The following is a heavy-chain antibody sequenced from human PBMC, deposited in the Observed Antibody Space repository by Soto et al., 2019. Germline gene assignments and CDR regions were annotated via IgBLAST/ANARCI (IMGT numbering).Heavy chain of an antibody. CDR3: ARDSAHYYDSSGYLCC. V-gene: IGHV1-18*01. CDR1: GYTFTSYG. CDR2: ISAYNGNT. D-gene: IGHD3-22*01. Sequence: ASVKVSCKASGYTFTSYGISWVRQAPGQGLEWMGWISAYNGNTNYAQKLQGRVTMTTDTSTSTAYMELRSLRSDDTAVYYCARDSAHYYDSSGYLCCRGQGTLVTVSS. J-gene: IGHJ4*02.